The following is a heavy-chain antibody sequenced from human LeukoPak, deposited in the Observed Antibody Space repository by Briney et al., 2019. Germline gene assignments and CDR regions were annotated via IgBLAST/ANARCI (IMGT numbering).Heavy chain of an antibody. CDR2: ISGSGGST. CDR1: GFTFSSYA. CDR3: AKYITMIVVVITGAFDY. J-gene: IGHJ4*02. D-gene: IGHD3-22*01. V-gene: IGHV3-23*01. Sequence: AGGSLRLSCAASGFTFSSYAMSWVRQAPGKGLEWVSAISGSGGSTYYADSVKGRFTISRDNSKNTLYPQMNSLRAEDTAVYYCAKYITMIVVVITGAFDYWGQGTLVTVSS.